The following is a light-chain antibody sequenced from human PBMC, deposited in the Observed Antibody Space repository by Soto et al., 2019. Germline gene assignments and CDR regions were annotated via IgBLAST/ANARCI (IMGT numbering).Light chain of an antibody. CDR2: GAS. V-gene: IGKV3-20*01. CDR1: QSVRSNY. CDR3: QQYGRSPYT. J-gene: IGKJ2*01. Sequence: EIVLTQSTGTLSLSPGERATLSCRASQSVRSNYLAWSQQKPGQAPRILIYGASSRATGIPDRFSGTGSGTDFTLTISRLEPEDFAVYYCQQYGRSPYTFGQGTKLEIK.